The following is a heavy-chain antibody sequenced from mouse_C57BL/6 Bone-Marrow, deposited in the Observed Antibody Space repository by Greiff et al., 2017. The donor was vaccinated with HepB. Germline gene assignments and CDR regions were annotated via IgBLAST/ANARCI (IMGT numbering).Heavy chain of an antibody. CDR2: IHPSDSDT. D-gene: IGHD2-4*01. Sequence: QVQLQQSGAELVKPGASVKVSCKASGYTFTSYWMHWVKQRPGQGLEWIGRIHPSDSDTNYNQKFKGKATLTVDKSSSTAYMQLRSLTSEDSAVYYCALGDYDDVTWFAYWGQGTLVTVSA. V-gene: IGHV1-74*01. CDR1: GYTFTSYW. CDR3: ALGDYDDVTWFAY. J-gene: IGHJ3*01.